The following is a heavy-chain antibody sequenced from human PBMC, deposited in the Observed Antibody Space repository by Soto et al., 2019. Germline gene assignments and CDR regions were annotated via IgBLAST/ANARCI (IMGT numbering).Heavy chain of an antibody. V-gene: IGHV3-73*01. CDR3: TTYPLYYDILTGYSHLAY. Sequence: PGGSLRLSCAASGFTFSGSAMHWVRQASGKGLEWVGRIRSKANSYATAYAASVKGRFTISRDDSKNTAYLQMNSLKTEDTAVYYCTTYPLYYDILTGYSHLAYWGQGTLVTVSS. D-gene: IGHD3-9*01. J-gene: IGHJ4*02. CDR2: IRSKANSYAT. CDR1: GFTFSGSA.